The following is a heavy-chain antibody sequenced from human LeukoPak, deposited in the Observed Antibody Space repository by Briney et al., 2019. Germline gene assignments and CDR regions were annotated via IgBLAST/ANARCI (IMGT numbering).Heavy chain of an antibody. CDR3: ARHALWFGESFDY. V-gene: IGHV4-61*02. J-gene: IGHJ4*02. CDR2: IYTSGST. Sequence: SETLSLTCTVSGGSISSGSYYWSWIRQPAGKGLEWIGRIYTSGSTNYNPSLKSRVTISVDTSKNQFSLKLSSVTAADTAVYYCARHALWFGESFDYWGQGTLVTVSS. D-gene: IGHD3-10*01. CDR1: GGSISSGSYY.